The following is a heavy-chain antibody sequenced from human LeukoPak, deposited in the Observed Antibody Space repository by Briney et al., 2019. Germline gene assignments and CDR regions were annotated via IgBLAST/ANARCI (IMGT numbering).Heavy chain of an antibody. Sequence: GGSLRLSCAASGFTFSSYGMHWVRQPPGRGLEWVAVIWYDGSNKYCADSVKGRFTISRDNSKNTLYLQMNSLRADDTAVYYCARGPYYGGPRDYYYGMDVWGQGTTVTVSS. CDR3: ARGPYYGGPRDYYYGMDV. CDR1: GFTFSSYG. D-gene: IGHD4-23*01. CDR2: IWYDGSNK. J-gene: IGHJ6*02. V-gene: IGHV3-33*01.